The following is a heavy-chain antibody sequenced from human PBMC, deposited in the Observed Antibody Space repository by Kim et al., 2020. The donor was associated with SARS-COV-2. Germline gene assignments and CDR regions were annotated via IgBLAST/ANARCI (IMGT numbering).Heavy chain of an antibody. CDR3: ASSGGVYGDFGWFDP. Sequence: PTLKGRVTISVDTSKNQFSLKRTSVTAADTAVYYCASSGGVYGDFGWFDPWGQGAQVTVSS. D-gene: IGHD4-17*01. V-gene: IGHV4-39*01. J-gene: IGHJ5*02.